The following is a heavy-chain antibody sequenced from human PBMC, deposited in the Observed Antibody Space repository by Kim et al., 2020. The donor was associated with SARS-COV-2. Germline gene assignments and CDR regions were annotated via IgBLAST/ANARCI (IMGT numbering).Heavy chain of an antibody. D-gene: IGHD3-9*01. V-gene: IGHV1-8*01. CDR1: GYTFTSYD. J-gene: IGHJ6*03. Sequence: ASVKVSCKASGYTFTSYDINWVRQATGQGLEWMGWMNPNSGNTGYAQKFQGRVTMTRNTSISTAYMELSSLRSEDTAVYYCARGGRYFDWLSPYYYYYYMDVWGKGTPVTVSS. CDR2: MNPNSGNT. CDR3: ARGGRYFDWLSPYYYYYYMDV.